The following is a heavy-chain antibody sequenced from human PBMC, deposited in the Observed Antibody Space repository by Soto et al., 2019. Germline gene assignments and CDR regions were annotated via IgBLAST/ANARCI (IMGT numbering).Heavy chain of an antibody. V-gene: IGHV4-34*01. CDR3: ACITIFGTVPNYLHY. CDR2: INHSGST. D-gene: IGHD3-3*01. J-gene: IGHJ4*02. Sequence: AETLSLTCAVYGGSFSGYYCSWIRQPPGKGLEWIGEINHSGSTNYNPSLKSRVTISVDTSKKQFSLKLSSVTAADTAVYYCACITIFGTVPNYLHYCGQGTLVTVSS. CDR1: GGSFSGYY.